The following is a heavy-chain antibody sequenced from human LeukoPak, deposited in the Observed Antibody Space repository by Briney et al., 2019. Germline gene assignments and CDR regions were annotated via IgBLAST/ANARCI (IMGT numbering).Heavy chain of an antibody. CDR3: ARSLGMVRGVIKVGYFDY. V-gene: IGHV3-11*04. CDR2: ITSSGSSK. D-gene: IGHD3-10*01. Sequence: GGSLRLSCAASGFTFTGYYMSWIRQAPGKGLEWVSYITSSGSSKNYADSVKGRFTISRDNAKNSVYLQMNGLRAEDTAVYYCARSLGMVRGVIKVGYFDYWGQGTLVTVSS. CDR1: GFTFTGYY. J-gene: IGHJ4*02.